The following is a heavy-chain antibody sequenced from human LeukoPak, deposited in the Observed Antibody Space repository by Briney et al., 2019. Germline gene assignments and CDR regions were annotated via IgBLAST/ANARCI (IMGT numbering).Heavy chain of an antibody. J-gene: IGHJ6*02. CDR2: ISGTTSST. CDR3: EKVRTYYYYGLDV. CDR1: GFTFSTYA. V-gene: IGHV3-23*01. Sequence: GGSLRLSCAASGFTFSTYAMSWVRQAPGKGLEWVSGISGTTSSTYYADSVKGRFTISRDNSKNTLFLQINSLRAEDTAVYYCEKVRTYYYYGLDVWGQGTTVTVSS. D-gene: IGHD1-14*01.